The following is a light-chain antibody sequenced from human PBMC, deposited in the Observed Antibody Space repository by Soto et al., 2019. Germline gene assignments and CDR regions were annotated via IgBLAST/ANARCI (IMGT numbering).Light chain of an antibody. Sequence: QSVLTQPPSASGTPGQRVTISCSGSSSNIGSNYVYWYQQLPGTAPKLLIYRNNQRTSGVPDRFSGSKSGTSASLAISGLRSEDEADYYWAAWNDSLSGVVFGGGTKVTVL. V-gene: IGLV1-47*01. CDR3: AAWNDSLSGVV. CDR1: SSNIGSNY. J-gene: IGLJ2*01. CDR2: RNN.